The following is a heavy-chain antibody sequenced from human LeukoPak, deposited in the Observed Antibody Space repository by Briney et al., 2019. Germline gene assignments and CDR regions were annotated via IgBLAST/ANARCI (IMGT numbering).Heavy chain of an antibody. CDR3: ARVAKERVGGVYYFDY. D-gene: IGHD1-1*01. J-gene: IGHJ4*02. V-gene: IGHV3-13*01. CDR2: IGTAGDT. CDR1: GFTFRDYD. Sequence: PGGSLRLSCAASGFTFRDYDMHWVREATGKGLEWVSAIGTAGDTYYTGSVKGRFTISRENAKNSLYLQMNSLRAGYTAVYYCARVAKERVGGVYYFDYWGQGTLVTVSS.